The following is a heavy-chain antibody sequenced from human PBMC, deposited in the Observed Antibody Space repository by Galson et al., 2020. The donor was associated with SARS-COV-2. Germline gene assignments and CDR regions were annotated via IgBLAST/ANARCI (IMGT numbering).Heavy chain of an antibody. V-gene: IGHV3-9*01. CDR2: ISWNSGSI. CDR1: GFNFDDYA. J-gene: IGHJ3*02. Sequence: SLKISCAASGFNFDDYALHWVRPAPGKGLEWVPGISWNSGSIGYADSVKGRFTISRDNAKNSLYLQMNSLRAEDTALYYCAKVDTAMVNPMSAFDIWGQGTMVTVSS. CDR3: AKVDTAMVNPMSAFDI. D-gene: IGHD5-18*01.